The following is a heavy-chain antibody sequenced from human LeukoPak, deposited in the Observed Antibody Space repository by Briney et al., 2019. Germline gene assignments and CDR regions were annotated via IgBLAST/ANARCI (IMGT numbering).Heavy chain of an antibody. CDR1: GFTFSNYE. CDR2: ISASGSTL. V-gene: IGHV3-48*03. CDR3: ASARGRFGELSHFIY. J-gene: IGHJ4*01. D-gene: IGHD3-10*01. Sequence: PGGSLRLSCAASGFTFSNYEMNWVRQAPGKALEWVSYISASGSTLFYADSVRGRFTISRDNAKNSLSLQMNSLRAEDTAVYYCASARGRFGELSHFIYWGQGTLVTVSS.